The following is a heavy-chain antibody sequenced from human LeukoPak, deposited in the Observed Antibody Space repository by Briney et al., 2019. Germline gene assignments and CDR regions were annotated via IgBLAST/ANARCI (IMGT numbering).Heavy chain of an antibody. J-gene: IGHJ4*02. CDR2: IKSKTDGGTT. V-gene: IGHV3-15*01. CDR3: TTLYHIVGAALDY. D-gene: IGHD1-26*01. CDR1: GFTFSNAW. Sequence: GGSLRLSCAASGFTFSNAWMSWVRQAPGKGLEWVGRIKSKTDGGTTDYAAPVKGRFTISRDDSKNTLYLQMNSLKTEDTAVYYCTTLYHIVGAALDYWGQGTLVTVSS.